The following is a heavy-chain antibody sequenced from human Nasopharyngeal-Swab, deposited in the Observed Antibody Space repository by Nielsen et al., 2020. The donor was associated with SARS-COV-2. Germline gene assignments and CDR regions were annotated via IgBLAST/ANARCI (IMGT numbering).Heavy chain of an antibody. CDR2: IDPSDSYT. CDR3: GRVSSSWPHDAFDI. D-gene: IGHD6-13*01. J-gene: IGHJ3*02. V-gene: IGHV5-10-1*01. Sequence: GGSLRLSCKGSGYTFTTYWISWVRRMPGKCLEWMGRIDPSDSYTNYSPSFQGHVTISADKSISTAYLQWSSLKASDTAIYYCGRVSSSWPHDAFDIWGQGTMVTVSS. CDR1: GYTFTTYW.